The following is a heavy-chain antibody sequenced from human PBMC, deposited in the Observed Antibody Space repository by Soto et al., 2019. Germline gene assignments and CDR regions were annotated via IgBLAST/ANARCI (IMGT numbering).Heavy chain of an antibody. CDR3: AREEGGGYDHRWFDP. CDR1: GGSISSSGYY. D-gene: IGHD5-12*01. Sequence: QVQLQESGPGLVKPSQTLSLTCTVSGGSISSSGYYWSWVRQHPGKGLEWIGYIYDSGSTYDNPSLKCRVTISVDTSKNQFSLKLSSVIAADTAVYYCAREEGGGYDHRWFDPWGQGTLVTVSS. CDR2: IYDSGST. J-gene: IGHJ5*02. V-gene: IGHV4-31*03.